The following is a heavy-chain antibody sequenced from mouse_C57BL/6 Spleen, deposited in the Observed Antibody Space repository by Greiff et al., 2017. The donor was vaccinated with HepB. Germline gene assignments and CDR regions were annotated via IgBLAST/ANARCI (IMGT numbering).Heavy chain of an antibody. Sequence: EVKLVESGEGLVKPGGSLKLSCAASGFTFSSYAMSWVRQTPEKRLEWVAYISSGGDYIYYADTVKGRFTISRDNARNTLYLQMSSLKSEDTAMYYGKRSGDYGYYFDYWGQGTTLTVSS. D-gene: IGHD1-1*01. CDR1: GFTFSSYA. V-gene: IGHV5-9-1*02. J-gene: IGHJ2*01. CDR2: ISSGGDYI. CDR3: KRSGDYGYYFDY.